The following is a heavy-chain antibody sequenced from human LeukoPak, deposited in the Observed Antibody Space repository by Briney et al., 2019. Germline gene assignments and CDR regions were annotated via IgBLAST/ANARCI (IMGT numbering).Heavy chain of an antibody. V-gene: IGHV4-59*08. Sequence: SETLSLTCTVSGGSISSYYWSWIRQPPGKGLEWIGYIYYSGRTNYNPSRKSRVTISVDTSKNQFSLKLSSVTAADTAVYYCARGRQWLVPAEYYFDYWGQGTLVTVSS. J-gene: IGHJ4*02. D-gene: IGHD6-19*01. CDR2: IYYSGRT. CDR3: ARGRQWLVPAEYYFDY. CDR1: GGSISSYY.